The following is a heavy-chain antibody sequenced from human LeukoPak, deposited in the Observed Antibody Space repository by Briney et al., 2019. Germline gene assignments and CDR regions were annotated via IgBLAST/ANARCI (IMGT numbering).Heavy chain of an antibody. CDR1: GGTFSSYD. V-gene: IGHV1-8*02. D-gene: IGHD2-15*01. CDR3: ARDVVVVVAATPNWYFDL. Sequence: ASVKVSCKVSGGTFSSYDINWVRQATGQGLEWMGWMNPNSGNTGYAQKFQGRVTMTRNTSISTAYMELSSLRSEDTAVYYCARDVVVVVAATPNWYFDLWGRGTLVTVSS. J-gene: IGHJ2*01. CDR2: MNPNSGNT.